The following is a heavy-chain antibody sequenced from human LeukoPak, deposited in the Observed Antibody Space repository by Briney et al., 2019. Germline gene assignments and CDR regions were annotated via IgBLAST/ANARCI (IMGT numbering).Heavy chain of an antibody. Sequence: KPSETLSLTCTVSGGSISSYYWNWIRQPAGKGLEWIGRMYTSGSTNYNPSLKGRVTMSGDTSKNLFSLRLTSVTAADTAIYYCARDEGSGWYAYWGQGTLVTVSS. D-gene: IGHD6-19*01. CDR1: GGSISSYY. V-gene: IGHV4-4*07. CDR2: MYTSGST. J-gene: IGHJ4*02. CDR3: ARDEGSGWYAY.